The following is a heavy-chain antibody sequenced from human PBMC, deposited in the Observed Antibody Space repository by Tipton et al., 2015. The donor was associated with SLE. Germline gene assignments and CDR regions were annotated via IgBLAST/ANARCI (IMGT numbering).Heavy chain of an antibody. CDR2: ISDSGTT. CDR1: RGSLNGFH. J-gene: IGHJ5*02. CDR3: ARHAVPGPRFDYRRSWGIDV. V-gene: IGHV4-59*08. D-gene: IGHD3-9*01. Sequence: TLSLTCTVSRGSLNGFHWTWIRQPPGKRLEWIGYISDSGTTDYNPSLRSRVTLSADTSKSQFSLKVTSVTAADTALYFCARHAVPGPRFDYRRSWGIDVWGQGMLVIVSS.